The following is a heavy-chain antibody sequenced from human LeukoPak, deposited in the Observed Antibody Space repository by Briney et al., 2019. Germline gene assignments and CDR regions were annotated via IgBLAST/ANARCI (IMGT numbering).Heavy chain of an antibody. CDR1: GFTFSSYA. J-gene: IGHJ4*02. CDR3: ARRTMTTMFDY. CDR2: ISGSGGST. D-gene: IGHD4-17*01. V-gene: IGHV3-23*01. Sequence: GGSLRLSCAASGFTFSSYAMSWVRQAPGKGLEWVSGISGSGGSTHYADSVKGRFTISRDNSKNTLYLQMNSLRAEDTAVYYCARRTMTTMFDYWGQGTLVTVSS.